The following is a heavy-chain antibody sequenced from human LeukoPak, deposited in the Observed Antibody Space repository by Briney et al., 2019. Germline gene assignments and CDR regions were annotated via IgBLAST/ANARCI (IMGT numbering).Heavy chain of an antibody. J-gene: IGHJ3*02. CDR1: GFTFSSYA. D-gene: IGHD6-13*01. CDR3: ASSSGYSSSWYSDAFDI. CDR2: ISYDGSNK. Sequence: GRSLRLSCAASGFTFSSYAMHWVRQAPGKGLEWVAVISYDGSNKYYADSVKGRFTISRDNSKNTLYLQMNSLRAEDTAVYYCASSSGYSSSWYSDAFDIWGQGTMVTVSS. V-gene: IGHV3-30-3*01.